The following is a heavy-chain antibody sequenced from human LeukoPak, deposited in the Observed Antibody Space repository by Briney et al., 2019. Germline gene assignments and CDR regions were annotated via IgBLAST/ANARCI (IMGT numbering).Heavy chain of an antibody. V-gene: IGHV3-23*01. CDR2: ISGSGGST. CDR1: GFTFSSYA. Sequence: GGSLRLSCAASGFTFSSYAMSWVRQARGKGLEWVSGISGSGGSTYYADSVKGRFTISRDDSKNTLYLQMNSLRAEDTAVYYCAKDQGRYFDWLLVFDYWGQGTLVTVSS. J-gene: IGHJ4*02. D-gene: IGHD3-9*01. CDR3: AKDQGRYFDWLLVFDY.